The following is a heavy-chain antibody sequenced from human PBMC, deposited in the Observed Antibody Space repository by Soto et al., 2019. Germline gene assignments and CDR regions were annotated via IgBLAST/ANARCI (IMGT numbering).Heavy chain of an antibody. CDR1: GGSISSGGYY. CDR2: IYYSGST. V-gene: IGHV4-39*01. D-gene: IGHD5-12*01. J-gene: IGHJ6*04. CDR3: ARHVVAKTLDV. Sequence: SETLSLTCTVSGGSISSGGYYWSWIRQHPGKGLEWIGYIYYSGSTYYNPSLKSRVTISVDTSKNQFSLKLSSVTAADTAVYYCARHVVAKTLDVWGKGTTVTVSS.